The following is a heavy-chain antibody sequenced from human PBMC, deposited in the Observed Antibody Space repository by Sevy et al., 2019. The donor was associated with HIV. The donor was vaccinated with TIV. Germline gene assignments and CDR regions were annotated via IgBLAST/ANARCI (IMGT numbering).Heavy chain of an antibody. CDR1: GFTFSSYA. Sequence: GGSLRLSCAASGFTFSSYAMHWVRQAPGKGLEWVAVISYDGSNKYYADSVKGRFTMARDNSKNTMYLQMHSLRAEDTAVYYCARDFGRGWTYYFDYWGQGTLVTVSS. V-gene: IGHV3-30-3*01. CDR3: ARDFGRGWTYYFDY. CDR2: ISYDGSNK. D-gene: IGHD6-19*01. J-gene: IGHJ4*02.